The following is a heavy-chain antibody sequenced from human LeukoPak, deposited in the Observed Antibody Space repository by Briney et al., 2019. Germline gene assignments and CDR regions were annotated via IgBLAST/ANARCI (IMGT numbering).Heavy chain of an antibody. D-gene: IGHD3-10*01. J-gene: IGHJ5*02. CDR3: AREIVLLWFGELFS. CDR2: ISSSGSTI. Sequence: GGSLRLSCAASGFTFSSYEMNWVRQAPGKGLEWVSYISSSGSTIYYADSVKGRFTIARDNAKNSLYLQMNSLRAEDTAVYYCAREIVLLWFGELFSWGQGTLVTVSS. V-gene: IGHV3-48*03. CDR1: GFTFSSYE.